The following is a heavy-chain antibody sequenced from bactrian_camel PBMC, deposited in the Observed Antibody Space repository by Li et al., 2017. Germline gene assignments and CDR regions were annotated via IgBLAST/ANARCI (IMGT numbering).Heavy chain of an antibody. D-gene: IGHD6*01. Sequence: VQLVESGGGSVPPGGSVRLSCAASGNTYTMNCMAWFRQAPGKEREAVAAIYSGGENLYYADSVKGRFTISQGNAKSTVNLQMNSLRTEDTGVYYCATSVVPGNLWGQGTQVTVS. CDR3: ATSVVPGNL. V-gene: IGHV3S54*01. CDR2: IYSGGENL. J-gene: IGHJ4*01. CDR1: GNTYTMNC.